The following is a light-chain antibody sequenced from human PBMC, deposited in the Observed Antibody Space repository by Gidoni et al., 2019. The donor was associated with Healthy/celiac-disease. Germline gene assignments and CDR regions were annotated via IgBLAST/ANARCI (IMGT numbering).Light chain of an antibody. V-gene: IGKV3-15*01. Sequence: EIAMPQSPATLSVSPGERATLSSRARQSVSSNLAWYQQQPGQAPRLLSYGASTRATGIPARFSGSGSGTEFTLTISSLQSEDFAVYYCQQYNNWPRTFGQGTKVEIK. J-gene: IGKJ1*01. CDR1: QSVSSN. CDR2: GAS. CDR3: QQYNNWPRT.